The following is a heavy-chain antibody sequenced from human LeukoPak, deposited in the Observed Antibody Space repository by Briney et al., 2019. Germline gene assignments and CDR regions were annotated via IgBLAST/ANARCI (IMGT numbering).Heavy chain of an antibody. Sequence: GASVKVSCKASGYTFSNFGISWVRQAPGQGLEWTGWISVNNGNTNYAQNFQGRVTMTTDTSTSTAYMELRSLRSDDTAVYYCARVGPTHYYYFLDVWGKGTTVTVSS. D-gene: IGHD1-26*01. CDR3: ARVGPTHYYYFLDV. V-gene: IGHV1-18*01. J-gene: IGHJ6*04. CDR2: ISVNNGNT. CDR1: GYTFSNFG.